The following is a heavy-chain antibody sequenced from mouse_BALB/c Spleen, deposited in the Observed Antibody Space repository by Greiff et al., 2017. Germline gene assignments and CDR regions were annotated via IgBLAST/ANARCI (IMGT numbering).Heavy chain of an antibody. V-gene: IGHV1S81*02. Sequence: VQLQQPGAELVKPGASMKLSCKASGYTFTSYWMHWVKQRPGQGLEWIGEINPSNGRTNYNEKFKSKATLTVDKSSSTAYMQLSSLTSEDSAVYYCARWDYGNSWFAYWGQGTLVTVSA. CDR1: GYTFTSYW. D-gene: IGHD2-1*01. CDR3: ARWDYGNSWFAY. J-gene: IGHJ3*01. CDR2: INPSNGRT.